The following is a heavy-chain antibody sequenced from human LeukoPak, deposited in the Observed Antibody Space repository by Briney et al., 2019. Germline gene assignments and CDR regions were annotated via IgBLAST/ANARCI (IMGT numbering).Heavy chain of an antibody. CDR1: GFSFSDYW. CDR2: ISSSGSTI. V-gene: IGHV3-11*04. J-gene: IGHJ4*02. D-gene: IGHD3-3*01. CDR3: ARDPPYDFWSGYYSD. Sequence: GGSLRLSCGASGFSFSDYWMTWVRQAPGKGLEWVSYISSSGSTIYYADSVKGRFTISRDNAKNSLYLQMNSLRAEDTAVYYCARDPPYDFWSGYYSDWGQGTLVTVSS.